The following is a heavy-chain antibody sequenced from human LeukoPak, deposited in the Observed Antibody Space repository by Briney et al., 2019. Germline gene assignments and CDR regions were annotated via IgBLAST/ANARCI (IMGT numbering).Heavy chain of an antibody. V-gene: IGHV3-66*01. D-gene: IGHD2-15*01. CDR1: GFTVSSNY. CDR3: ARDRPCSGGSCYYFDY. Sequence: GGSLRPSCAASGFTVSSNYMSWVRQAPGKGLEWVSVIYSGGSTYYADSVKGRFTISRDNSKNTLYLQMNSLRAEDTAVYYCARDRPCSGGSCYYFDYWGQGTLVTVSS. CDR2: IYSGGST. J-gene: IGHJ4*02.